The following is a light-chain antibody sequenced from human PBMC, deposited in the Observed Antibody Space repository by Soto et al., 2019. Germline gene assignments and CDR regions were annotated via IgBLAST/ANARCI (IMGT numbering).Light chain of an antibody. CDR3: QQYAGSPLA. Sequence: EIVLTQSPGTLSLSPGERATLSCRASQSVRSRYLAWYQQKPGQAPRLLIYAASTRATGIPARFSGSGSGTDFTLTISRLEPEDFAVYYCQQYAGSPLAFGGGTKVDIK. CDR2: AAS. V-gene: IGKV3-20*01. J-gene: IGKJ4*01. CDR1: QSVRSRY.